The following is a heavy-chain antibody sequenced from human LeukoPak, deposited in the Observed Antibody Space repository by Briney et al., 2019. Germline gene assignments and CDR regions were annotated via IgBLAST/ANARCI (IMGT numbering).Heavy chain of an antibody. CDR2: ISGSGGST. V-gene: IGHV3-23*01. J-gene: IGHJ6*02. CDR1: GFTFSSYA. D-gene: IGHD2-2*01. Sequence: GGSLRLSCAASGFTFSSYAMSWVRQAPGKGLEWVSAISGSGGSTYYADSVKGRFTISRDNSKNTLYLQMNSLRAEDTAVYYCARGGYCSSTSCYLDAMDVWGQGTTVTVSS. CDR3: ARGGYCSSTSCYLDAMDV.